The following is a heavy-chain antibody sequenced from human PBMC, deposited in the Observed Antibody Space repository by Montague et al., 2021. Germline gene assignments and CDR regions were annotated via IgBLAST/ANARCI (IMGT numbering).Heavy chain of an antibody. V-gene: IGHV4-39*01. CDR1: GASINSSPYY. Sequence: SETLSLTCTVSGASINSSPYYWGWIRQPPGKGLEWNGSIYYSANTYYNPSLKSRLSISVDTTKNQFSLWLKSVTAADTAVYHCARADCDGDCYKFDPWGQGTLVTVSS. J-gene: IGHJ5*02. D-gene: IGHD2-21*02. CDR3: ARADCDGDCYKFDP. CDR2: IYYSANT.